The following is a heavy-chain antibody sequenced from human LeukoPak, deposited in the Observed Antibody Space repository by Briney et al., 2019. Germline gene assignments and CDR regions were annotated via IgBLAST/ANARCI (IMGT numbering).Heavy chain of an antibody. CDR2: IYYGGNT. CDR3: TRQNGAYFDSSRYCYFDY. Sequence: SETLSLTCSVSGGSISSDYYYWGWIRQPPGKGLEWIGSIYYGGNTYYNPSLKSRVTISVDTSKNQFSLKLSSVTAADMAVYFCTRQNGAYFDSSRYCYFDYWGQGTLVTVSS. V-gene: IGHV4-39*01. CDR1: GGSISSDYYY. J-gene: IGHJ4*02. D-gene: IGHD3-22*01.